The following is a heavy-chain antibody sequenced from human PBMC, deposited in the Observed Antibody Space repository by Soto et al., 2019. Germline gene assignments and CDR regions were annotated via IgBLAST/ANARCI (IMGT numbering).Heavy chain of an antibody. Sequence: QVQLVESGGGVVQPGRSLRLSCAASGFTFSSYGMHWVRQAPGKGLEWLAVISYDGINKYYADSVKGRFTISRDHSKNTLYLQMNSLRAEDTAVYYCAKGGWATRWVVAAHLDYWGQGTLVTVSS. D-gene: IGHD6-19*01. CDR3: AKGGWATRWVVAAHLDY. CDR2: ISYDGINK. CDR1: GFTFSSYG. V-gene: IGHV3-30*18. J-gene: IGHJ4*02.